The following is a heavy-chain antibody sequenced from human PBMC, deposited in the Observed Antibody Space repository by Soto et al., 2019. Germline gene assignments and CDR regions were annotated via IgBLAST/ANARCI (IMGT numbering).Heavy chain of an antibody. D-gene: IGHD5-12*01. CDR2: IWYDGSNK. Sequence: QVQLVESGGGVVQPGRSLRLSCAVSGFTYSSYGMHWVRQAPGKGLVWVAVIWYDGSNKYYAYSVKGRFIISRDDSKNPLSLQMNSLRAADTAVYYWARESAWLFDSWGQGTLVTVSA. CDR3: ARESAWLFDS. J-gene: IGHJ4*02. V-gene: IGHV3-33*01. CDR1: GFTYSSYG.